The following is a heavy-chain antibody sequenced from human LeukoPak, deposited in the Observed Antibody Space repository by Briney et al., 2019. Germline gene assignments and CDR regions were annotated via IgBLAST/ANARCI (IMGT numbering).Heavy chain of an antibody. D-gene: IGHD3-3*01. V-gene: IGHV4-59*12. J-gene: IGHJ4*02. CDR2: IYYSGST. CDR1: GGSISSYF. Sequence: PSETLSLTCTVSGGSISSYFWSWIRQPPGKGLEWIGYIYYSGSTNYNPSLKSRVIISVDTSKNQFSLKLSSVTAADTAVYYCARAQTPDFWSGYYTGIGYFDYWGQGTLVTVSS. CDR3: ARAQTPDFWSGYYTGIGYFDY.